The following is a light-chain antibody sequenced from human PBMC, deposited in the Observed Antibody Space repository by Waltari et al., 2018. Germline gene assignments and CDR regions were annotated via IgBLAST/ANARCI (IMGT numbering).Light chain of an antibody. CDR2: EVN. Sequence: QSALTQPPSASGSPGQSVTISCTGTSSDVGFYNYVSWYQQHPGKAPKLMIYEVNTRPSGVPDRFSGSKAGNTASLTVSGLQAEDGVDYYCSSYAGSNNVVFGGGTKLTVL. V-gene: IGLV2-8*01. CDR1: SSDVGFYNY. CDR3: SSYAGSNNVV. J-gene: IGLJ2*01.